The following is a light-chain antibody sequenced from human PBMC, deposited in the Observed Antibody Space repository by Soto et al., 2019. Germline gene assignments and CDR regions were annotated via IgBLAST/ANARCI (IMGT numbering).Light chain of an antibody. J-gene: IGLJ2*01. V-gene: IGLV1-51*01. Sequence: QSVLTQPPSMSAAPGQKVTISCSGSSSNIGNNYVSWYQLLPATAPKLLIYDNNKRPSGIPDRFSGSKSGTSATLVITGLQTGDEADYYCGTWDSSLSVVVFGGGTQLTVL. CDR3: GTWDSSLSVVV. CDR1: SSNIGNNY. CDR2: DNN.